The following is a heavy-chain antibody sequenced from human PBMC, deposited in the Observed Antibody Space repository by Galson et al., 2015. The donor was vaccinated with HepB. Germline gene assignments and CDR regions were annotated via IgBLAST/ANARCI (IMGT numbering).Heavy chain of an antibody. V-gene: IGHV3-74*01. CDR2: INSDGSST. CDR3: ARGDYSGTYYRAFDI. CDR1: GFTFSSYW. Sequence: SLRLSCAASGFTFSSYWMHWVRQAPGKGLVWVSHINSDGSSTTYADSVKGRFTISRDNAKNTLYLQMNSLRAEDTAVYHCARGDYSGTYYRAFDIWGQGTMVTVSS. J-gene: IGHJ3*02. D-gene: IGHD1-26*01.